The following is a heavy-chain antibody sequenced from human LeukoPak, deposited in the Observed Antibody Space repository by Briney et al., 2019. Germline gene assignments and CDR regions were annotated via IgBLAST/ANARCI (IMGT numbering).Heavy chain of an antibody. D-gene: IGHD4-17*01. CDR1: GFNFSSYW. Sequence: GGSPRLSCAAAGFNFSSYWMTWVRQAPAEGLEWVANIKQDGTEKYYVDSVKGRFTISRDNAKNSLYLQMNSLRAVDTAVYFCARPTTVTMVDAFNIWGLGTMVTVSS. J-gene: IGHJ3*02. CDR2: IKQDGTEK. V-gene: IGHV3-7*04. CDR3: ARPTTVTMVDAFNI.